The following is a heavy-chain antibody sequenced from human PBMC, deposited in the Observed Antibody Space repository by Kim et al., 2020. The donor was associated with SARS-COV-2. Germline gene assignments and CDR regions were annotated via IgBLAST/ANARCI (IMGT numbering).Heavy chain of an antibody. Sequence: ASVKVSCKASGYTFTSYGISWVRQAPGQGLEWMGWISAYNGNTNYAQKLQGRVTMTTDTSTSTAYMELRSLRSDDTAVYYCARHSGSYYKRGYYFDYWGQGTLVTVSS. J-gene: IGHJ4*02. CDR3: ARHSGSYYKRGYYFDY. CDR1: GYTFTSYG. V-gene: IGHV1-18*04. D-gene: IGHD1-26*01. CDR2: ISAYNGNT.